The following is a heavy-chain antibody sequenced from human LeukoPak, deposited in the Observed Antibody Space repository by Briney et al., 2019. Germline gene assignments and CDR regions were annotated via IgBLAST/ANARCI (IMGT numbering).Heavy chain of an antibody. V-gene: IGHV3-23*01. CDR3: AKVDYDILTGTD. J-gene: IGHJ4*02. D-gene: IGHD3-9*01. CDR1: GFTFSSYA. CDR2: ISGSGGST. Sequence: GGSLRLSCAASGFTFSSYAMSWVRQAPGRGLEWVSAISGSGGSTYYADSVKGRFTISRDNSKNTLYLQMNSLRAEDTAVYYCAKVDYDILTGTDWGQGTPVTVSS.